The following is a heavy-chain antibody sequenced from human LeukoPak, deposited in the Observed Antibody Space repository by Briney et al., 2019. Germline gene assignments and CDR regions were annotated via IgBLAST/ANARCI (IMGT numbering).Heavy chain of an antibody. CDR2: IWFDGSNE. CDR1: GFTFSSYG. Sequence: GGSLRLSCAASGFTFSSYGIQWVRQAPGNGLEWVAVIWFDGSNEYFADSVKGRFTISRDSSKNTLYLQMNSLRADDTAVYYCARVNWGLDFDYWGQGTLVTVSS. J-gene: IGHJ4*02. CDR3: ARVNWGLDFDY. D-gene: IGHD7-27*01. V-gene: IGHV3-33*01.